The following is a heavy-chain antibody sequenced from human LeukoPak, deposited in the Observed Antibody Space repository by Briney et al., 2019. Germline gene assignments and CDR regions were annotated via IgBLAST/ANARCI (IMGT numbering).Heavy chain of an antibody. J-gene: IGHJ4*01. CDR3: ARGQQWLVRPSFDY. Sequence: GGSLRLSCAASGFTFSTYSMNWVRQAPGKGLEWVSSISSSSNYIYYAGSVKGRFTISRDNAKNSLYLQMNSLRAEDTAVYYCARGQQWLVRPSFDYWGHGTLVTVSS. V-gene: IGHV3-21*01. CDR1: GFTFSTYS. CDR2: ISSSSNYI. D-gene: IGHD6-19*01.